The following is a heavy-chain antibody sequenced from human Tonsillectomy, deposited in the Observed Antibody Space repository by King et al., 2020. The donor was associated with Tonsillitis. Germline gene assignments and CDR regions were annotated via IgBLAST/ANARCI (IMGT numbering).Heavy chain of an antibody. V-gene: IGHV3-49*03. Sequence: VQLVESGGGLVQPGRSLRLSCTASGFTFGDYAMSWFRQAPGKGLEWVGFIRSKAYGGTTEYAASVKGRFTISRDDSKSIAYLQMKSLKTEDTAVYYCTRDRTIFGGYFDYWGQGTLVTVSS. D-gene: IGHD3-3*01. CDR1: GFTFGDYA. CDR3: TRDRTIFGGYFDY. CDR2: IRSKAYGGTT. J-gene: IGHJ4*02.